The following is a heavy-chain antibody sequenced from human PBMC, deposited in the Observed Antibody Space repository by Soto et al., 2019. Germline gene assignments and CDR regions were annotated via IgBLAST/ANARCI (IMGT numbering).Heavy chain of an antibody. Sequence: EVQLLESGGGLVQPGGSLRLFCAASGFTFSSYAMSWVRQAPGKGLEWVSAISGSGGSTYYADSVKGRFTISRDNSKNTLYLQMNRLRAEDTAVYYCAKDQGYCSSTSCYGDYWGQGTLVTVSS. CDR2: ISGSGGST. CDR3: AKDQGYCSSTSCYGDY. D-gene: IGHD2-2*01. CDR1: GFTFSSYA. V-gene: IGHV3-23*01. J-gene: IGHJ4*02.